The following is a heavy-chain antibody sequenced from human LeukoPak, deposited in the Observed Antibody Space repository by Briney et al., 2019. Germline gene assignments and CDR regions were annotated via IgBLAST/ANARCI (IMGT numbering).Heavy chain of an antibody. CDR1: GYTFTSYD. CDR3: ASGQRTATKTSGWYRMGY. V-gene: IGHV1-2*02. CDR2: INPNSGGT. D-gene: IGHD6-19*01. J-gene: IGHJ4*02. Sequence: GASVKVSCKASGYTFTSYDINWVRQATGQGLEWMGWINPNSGGTNYAQKFQGRVTMTRDTSISTAYMELSRLRSDDTAVYYCASGQRTATKTSGWYRMGYWGQGTLVTVSS.